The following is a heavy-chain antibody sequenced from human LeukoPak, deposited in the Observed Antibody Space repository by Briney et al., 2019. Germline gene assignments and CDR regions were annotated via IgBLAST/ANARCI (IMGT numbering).Heavy chain of an antibody. D-gene: IGHD5-18*01. CDR2: IYHSGST. CDR1: GYSISSGYY. Sequence: SETLSLTCTVSGYSISSGYYWGWIRPPPGKGLEWIGIIYHSGSTYYNTSLKSRVTISVDTSKNPFSLKLSSVTAADTAVYYCARDRRSYGFLSINWFDPWGQGSLVTVCS. V-gene: IGHV4-38-2*02. J-gene: IGHJ5*02. CDR3: ARDRRSYGFLSINWFDP.